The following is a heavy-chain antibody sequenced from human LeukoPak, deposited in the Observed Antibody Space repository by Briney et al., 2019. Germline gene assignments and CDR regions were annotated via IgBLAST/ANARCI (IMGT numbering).Heavy chain of an antibody. CDR3: ARVVEMATAYFFDY. D-gene: IGHD5-24*01. CDR2: IYSSGST. J-gene: IGHJ4*02. Sequence: SDTLTLPCTLSGRPICSYYWLWLPHPPGKALECIGYIYSSGSTNYNPSLKSRVTISVDTSKNQFSLKLSSVTAADTAVYYCARVVEMATAYFFDYWGQGTLVTVSS. CDR1: GRPICSYY. V-gene: IGHV4-59*07.